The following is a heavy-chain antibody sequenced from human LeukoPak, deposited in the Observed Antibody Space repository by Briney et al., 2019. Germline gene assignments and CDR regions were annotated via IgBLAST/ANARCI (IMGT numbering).Heavy chain of an antibody. CDR2: ISSSSSYI. J-gene: IGHJ4*02. CDR1: GFTFSSSN. D-gene: IGHD2-21*01. CDR3: ARELLRGGESY. Sequence: AGSLRLSCTASGFTFSSSNMNWVRQAPGKGLEWVSSISSSSSYIYYIDSVKARFTISRDNAKNSLFLQMSSLRAEDTAVYYCARELLRGGESYWGQGTLVTVSS. V-gene: IGHV3-21*01.